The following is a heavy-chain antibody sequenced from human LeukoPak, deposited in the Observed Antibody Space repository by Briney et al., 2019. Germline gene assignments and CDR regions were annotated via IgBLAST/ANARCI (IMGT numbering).Heavy chain of an antibody. CDR2: IYYSGST. CDR1: GGSVSSGSYY. CDR3: AKIHYDFWSGYPAY. V-gene: IGHV4-61*01. J-gene: IGHJ4*02. Sequence: SETLSLTCTVSGGSVSSGSYYWSWIRQPPGKGLEWIGYIYYSGSTNYNPSLKSRVTISVDTSKNQFSLKLSSVTAADTAVYYCAKIHYDFWSGYPAYWGQGTLVTVSS. D-gene: IGHD3-3*01.